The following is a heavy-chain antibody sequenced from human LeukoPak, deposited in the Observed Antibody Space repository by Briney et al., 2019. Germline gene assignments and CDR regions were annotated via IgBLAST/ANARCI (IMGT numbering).Heavy chain of an antibody. D-gene: IGHD3-10*01. CDR2: ISSSGSTI. CDR3: ARGLLLWFGELDRWFDP. J-gene: IGHJ5*02. Sequence: PGGSLRLSCAASGFTFSSYTMNWVRQAPGKGLEWVSYISSSGSTIYYADSVKGRFTISRDNAKNSLYLQMNSLRAEDTAVYYCARGLLLWFGELDRWFDPWGQGTLVTVSS. V-gene: IGHV3-48*04. CDR1: GFTFSSYT.